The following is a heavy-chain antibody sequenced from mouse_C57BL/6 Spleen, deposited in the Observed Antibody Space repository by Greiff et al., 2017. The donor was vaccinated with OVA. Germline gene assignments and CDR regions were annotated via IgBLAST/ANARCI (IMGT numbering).Heavy chain of an antibody. CDR2: IYPGDGDT. D-gene: IGHD4-1*01. CDR3: ARGGLGGID. Sequence: VKLQQSGPELVKPGASVKISCKASGYAFSSSWMNWVKQRPGKGLEWIGRIYPGDGDTNYNGKFKGKATLTADKSSSTAYMQLSSLTSEDSAVYFCARGGLGGIDWGQGTTLTVSS. J-gene: IGHJ2*01. V-gene: IGHV1-82*01. CDR1: GYAFSSSW.